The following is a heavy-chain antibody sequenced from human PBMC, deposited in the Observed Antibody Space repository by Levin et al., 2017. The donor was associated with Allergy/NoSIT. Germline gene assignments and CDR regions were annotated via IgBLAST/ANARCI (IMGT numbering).Heavy chain of an antibody. D-gene: IGHD3-10*01. Sequence: SETLSLTCTVSGGSISNYYWGWIRQPPGKGLEWIGYVHYSGSTTYNPSLKSRVTISVDTSKTRFSLTLTSVTAADTAVYYCARDSDDGSGMWYFYMDVWGKGTTVTVSS. CDR3: ARDSDDGSGMWYFYMDV. V-gene: IGHV4-59*01. J-gene: IGHJ6*03. CDR1: GGSISNYY. CDR2: VHYSGST.